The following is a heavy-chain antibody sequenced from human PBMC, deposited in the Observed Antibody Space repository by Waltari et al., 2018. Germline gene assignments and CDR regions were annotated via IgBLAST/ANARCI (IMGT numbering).Heavy chain of an antibody. Sequence: QVQLVQSGAEVKKPGASVKVSCTASGYTFTGYYMPWVRQAPGQGLEWMGRINPNSGGTNYAQKFQGRVTMTRDTSISTAYMELSRLRSDDTAVYYCARGLSNGYGSGSPYWYFDLWGRGTLVTVSS. CDR2: INPNSGGT. J-gene: IGHJ2*01. CDR3: ARGLSNGYGSGSPYWYFDL. CDR1: GYTFTGYY. D-gene: IGHD3-10*01. V-gene: IGHV1-2*06.